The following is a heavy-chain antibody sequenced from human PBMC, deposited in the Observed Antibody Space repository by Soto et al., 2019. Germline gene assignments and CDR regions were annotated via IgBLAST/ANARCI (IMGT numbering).Heavy chain of an antibody. D-gene: IGHD2-21*01. CDR1: GYNFVSYY. CDR2: INPGDGRA. V-gene: IGHV1-46*01. J-gene: IGHJ5*02. CDR3: GREPLCGGKCYVNYFDP. Sequence: ASVKVTCTASGYNFVSYYMQWVRQAHGQRFEWMGTINPGDGRASYAQKFQGRITMTRDTSTSTLFLEMARLTSEDTAIYYCGREPLCGGKCYVNYFDPWGQGTLVNVSS.